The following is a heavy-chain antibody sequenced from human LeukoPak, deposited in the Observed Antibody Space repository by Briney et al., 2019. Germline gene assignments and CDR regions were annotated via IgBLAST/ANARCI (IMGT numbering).Heavy chain of an antibody. D-gene: IGHD2-2*01. CDR1: DYSIRSGYY. Sequence: PAETQSLTCTVSDYSIRSGYYGGWIGQRPGKGLEWIGSIYHSGSTYYNPSLKRRVTISVDTSKNQFSLKLSSVTAADTAVYYCASLWDIVVVPAAPVVDYWGQGTLVTVSS. V-gene: IGHV4-38-2*02. CDR3: ASLWDIVVVPAAPVVDY. CDR2: IYHSGST. J-gene: IGHJ4*02.